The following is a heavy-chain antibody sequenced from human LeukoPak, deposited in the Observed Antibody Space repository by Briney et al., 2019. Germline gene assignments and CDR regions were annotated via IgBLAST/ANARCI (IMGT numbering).Heavy chain of an antibody. CDR1: GGSISTYY. J-gene: IGHJ4*02. D-gene: IGHD5-12*01. CDR3: ARGGGYASPIGY. CDR2: IYHSGST. Sequence: PSETLSLTCTLSGGSISTYYWSWIRQPPGKGLEGIGYIYHSGSTNYNPSLTSRVTTSVDTSKNQFSLKLSSVTAADTAVYYCARGGGYASPIGYWGQGALVTVSS. V-gene: IGHV4-59*01.